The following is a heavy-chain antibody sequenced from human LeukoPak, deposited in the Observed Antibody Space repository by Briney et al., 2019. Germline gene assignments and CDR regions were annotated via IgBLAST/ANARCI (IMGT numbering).Heavy chain of an antibody. CDR3: ARGGATMVRGTSYYYMDV. D-gene: IGHD3-10*01. V-gene: IGHV4-39*01. J-gene: IGHJ6*03. CDR1: GGLITTSIHY. Sequence: SETLSLTCSVSGGLITTSIHYWAWIRQPPGKGLEWIASIYYNGITYYNASLESRVTMSVDTSTNQFSLRLRSVSAADTSVYYCARGGATMVRGTSYYYMDVWVKGATVTVSS. CDR2: IYYNGIT.